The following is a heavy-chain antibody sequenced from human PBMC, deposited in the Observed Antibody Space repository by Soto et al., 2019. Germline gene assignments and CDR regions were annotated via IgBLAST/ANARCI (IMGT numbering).Heavy chain of an antibody. CDR2: IYYSGST. CDR1: GGSISSGGYY. Sequence: PSETLSLTCTVSGGSISSGGYYWSWIRQHPGKGLEWIGYIYYSGSTYYNPSLKSRVTISVDTSKNQFSLKLSSVAAADTAVYYCARGKGISPNTWFDPWGQGTLVTVSS. J-gene: IGHJ5*02. D-gene: IGHD3-3*02. CDR3: ARGKGISPNTWFDP. V-gene: IGHV4-31*03.